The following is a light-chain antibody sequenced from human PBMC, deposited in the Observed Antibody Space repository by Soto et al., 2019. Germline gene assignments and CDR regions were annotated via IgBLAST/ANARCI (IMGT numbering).Light chain of an antibody. CDR1: SSNIGNNY. Sequence: QSVLTQPPSVSAAPGQKVTISCSGSSSNIGNNYVSWYQQLPGTAPKFLIYDNNKRPSGIPDRFSGSNSGTSATLGITGLQTGDEADYYCGTWDSSLSAVVFGGGTKLTVL. CDR3: GTWDSSLSAVV. V-gene: IGLV1-51*01. CDR2: DNN. J-gene: IGLJ2*01.